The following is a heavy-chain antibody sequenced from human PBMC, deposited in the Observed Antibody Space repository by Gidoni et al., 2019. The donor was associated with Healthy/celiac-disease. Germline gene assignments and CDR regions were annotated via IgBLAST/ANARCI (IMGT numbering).Heavy chain of an antibody. Sequence: EVQLVESGGGLVTPGGSLRLSCAASGFTFSNAWMSWVRQAPGKGLEWVGRIRSKTDGGTTDYAAPVKGRFTISRDDSKNTLYLQMNSLKTEDTAVYYCTTDAAGNDGYFDYWGQGTLVTVSS. CDR2: IRSKTDGGTT. CDR1: GFTFSNAW. J-gene: IGHJ4*02. V-gene: IGHV3-15*01. D-gene: IGHD1-1*01. CDR3: TTDAAGNDGYFDY.